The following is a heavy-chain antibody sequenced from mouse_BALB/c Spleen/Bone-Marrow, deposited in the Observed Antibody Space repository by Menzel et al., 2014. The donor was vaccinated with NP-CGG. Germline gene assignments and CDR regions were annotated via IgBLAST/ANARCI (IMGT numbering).Heavy chain of an antibody. D-gene: IGHD2-4*01. J-gene: IGHJ3*01. CDR1: GFTFSNYG. V-gene: IGHV5-9-2*01. CDR3: ARHAYYDQTEVSFVY. Sequence: EVQRVESGGGLVKSGGSLKLSCAASGFTFSNYGMSSVRQTPEKRLEWVATISGGGSYTFYSDSVKGRFTISRDNAKNNLYLQLSSLRSEDTALYYCARHAYYDQTEVSFVYWGQGTLVTVSA. CDR2: ISGGGSYT.